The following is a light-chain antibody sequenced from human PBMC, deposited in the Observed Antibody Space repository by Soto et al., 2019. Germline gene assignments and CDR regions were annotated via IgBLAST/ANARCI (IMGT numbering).Light chain of an antibody. V-gene: IGKV3-15*01. CDR3: QPYNNWPLT. Sequence: TKSPGTLSLSPGTRATLPWRASRSGGSSYLAWYQQIPGQTPRLLIYDTSTRATGVPTRFSGSRSGAEFTLTINSLQSEDFAVYYCQPYNNWPLTFGGGTKVDI. J-gene: IGKJ4*01. CDR1: RSGGSSY. CDR2: DTS.